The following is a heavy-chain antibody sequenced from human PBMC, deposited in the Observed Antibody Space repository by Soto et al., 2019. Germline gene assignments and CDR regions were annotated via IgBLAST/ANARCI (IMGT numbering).Heavy chain of an antibody. CDR2: INPNSGGT. CDR1: GYTFTGYY. J-gene: IGHJ3*02. Sequence: GSVKVSCKASGYTFTGYYMHWVRQAPGQGLEWMGWINPNSGGTNYAQKFQGWVTMTRDTSISTAYMELSRLRSDDTAVYYCARELRPYGGDAFDIWGQGTMVTVSS. D-gene: IGHD4-17*01. V-gene: IGHV1-2*04. CDR3: ARELRPYGGDAFDI.